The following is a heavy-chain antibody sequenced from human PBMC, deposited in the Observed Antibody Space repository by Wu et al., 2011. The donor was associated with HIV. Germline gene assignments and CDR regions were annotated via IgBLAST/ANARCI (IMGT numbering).Heavy chain of an antibody. V-gene: IGHV1-69*14. CDR2: IIPIFGTA. J-gene: IGHJ4*02. CDR1: GGTFNSYG. CDR3: AGFLWLQSVDF. D-gene: IGHD5-24*01. Sequence: QVQLVQSGAAVKKPGSSVKVSCKASGGTFNSYGITWVRQAPGQGLEWMGGIIPIFGTANYAQKFQGRVTITADKSTSTAYMELSSLRSEDTAMYYCAGFLWLQSVDFWGQGTLVTVSS.